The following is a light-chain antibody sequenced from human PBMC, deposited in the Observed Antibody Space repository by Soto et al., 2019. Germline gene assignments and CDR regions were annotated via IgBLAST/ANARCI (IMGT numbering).Light chain of an antibody. CDR3: QQASSFTPT. CDR2: GAS. J-gene: IGKJ1*01. Sequence: DIQMTQSPPSLSASVGDRVTITCRASQSISSHLNWYQQKPGKAPKLLIYGASTLQSGVPSRFSGSGSGTDFTLTISSLQSEDFATYYCQQASSFTPTFGQGTKVDNK. V-gene: IGKV1-39*01. CDR1: QSISSH.